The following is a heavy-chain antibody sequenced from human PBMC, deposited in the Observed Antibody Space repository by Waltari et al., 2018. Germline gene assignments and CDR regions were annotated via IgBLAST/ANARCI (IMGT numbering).Heavy chain of an antibody. CDR1: GYTFSGSY. V-gene: IGHV1-2*06. D-gene: IGHD2-8*01. CDR2: IDPNSGGT. Sequence: QVQLVQSGAEVKKPGASVKVSCKASGYTFSGSYIHWVRQAPGQGLEWMGRIDPNSGGTDYARKFAGRVSMTRDTSISTAYVELSSLRSDDTAVYYCAAKGVGLPATYDYWGQGTLVTVSS. J-gene: IGHJ4*02. CDR3: AAKGVGLPATYDY.